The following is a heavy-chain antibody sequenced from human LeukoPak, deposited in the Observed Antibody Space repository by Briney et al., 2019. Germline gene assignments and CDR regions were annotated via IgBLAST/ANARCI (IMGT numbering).Heavy chain of an antibody. Sequence: GGSLRLSCAASGFTFSSYWMSWVRQAPGKGLEWVSSISSSSSYIYYADSVKGRFTISRDNAKNSLYLQMNSLRAEDTAVYYCAREGHSYGMDVWGQGTTVTVSS. V-gene: IGHV3-21*01. D-gene: IGHD3-3*02. CDR3: AREGHSYGMDV. CDR2: ISSSSSYI. CDR1: GFTFSSYW. J-gene: IGHJ6*02.